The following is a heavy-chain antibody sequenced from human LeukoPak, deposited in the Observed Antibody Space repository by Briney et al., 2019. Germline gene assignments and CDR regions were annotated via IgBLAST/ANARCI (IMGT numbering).Heavy chain of an antibody. J-gene: IGHJ6*03. Sequence: GGSLRLSCAASGFTFSSYSMNWVRQAPGKGLEWVSYISSSSSTIYYADSVKGRFTISRDNAKNSLYLQMNSLRAEDTAVYYCARDAVKLTIFYYYYYMDVWGKGTTVTVSS. CDR2: ISSSSSTI. CDR1: GFTFSSYS. D-gene: IGHD3-3*01. CDR3: ARDAVKLTIFYYYYYMDV. V-gene: IGHV3-48*01.